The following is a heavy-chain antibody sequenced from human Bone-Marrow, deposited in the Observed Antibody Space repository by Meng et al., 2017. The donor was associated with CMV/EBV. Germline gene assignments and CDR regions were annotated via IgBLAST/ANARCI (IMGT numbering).Heavy chain of an antibody. CDR2: IIPILGIA. CDR1: GGTFSSYA. D-gene: IGHD6-19*01. CDR3: ARRVASSGWRNWFDP. V-gene: IGHV1-69*10. Sequence: SVKVSCKASGGTFSSYAISWVRQAPGQGLEWMGGIIPILGIANYAQKFQGRVTITADKSTSTAYMELSSLRSEDTAVYYCARRVASSGWRNWFDPWGQGTLVNVSS. J-gene: IGHJ5*02.